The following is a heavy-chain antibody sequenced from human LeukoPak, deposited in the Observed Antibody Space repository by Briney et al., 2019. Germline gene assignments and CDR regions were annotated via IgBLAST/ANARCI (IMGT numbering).Heavy chain of an antibody. D-gene: IGHD2-15*01. CDR3: AKGVENCSGGSCWLNDAFDI. CDR1: GFTFSSYA. V-gene: IGHV3-23*01. J-gene: IGHJ3*02. Sequence: PGGSLRLSCAASGFTFSSYAMSWVRQTPGEGLEWVSGITSSGGNTFQSDSVKGWFTISRDNSQNTLFLQMNSLRAEDTAVYYCAKGVENCSGGSCWLNDAFDIWGQGRVVIVSS. CDR2: ITSSGGNT.